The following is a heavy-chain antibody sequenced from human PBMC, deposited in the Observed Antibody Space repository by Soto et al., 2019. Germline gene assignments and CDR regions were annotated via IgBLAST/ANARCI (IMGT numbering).Heavy chain of an antibody. Sequence: GGSLRLSCAASGFTFSTYGMHWVRQAPGKGLEWVALISSDGSKTHYLDSVKGRFTISRDNSRSTLFLQMNSLRSEDTAVYYCAKDFFVVTRPLFDPWGQATLVTVCS. D-gene: IGHD2-15*01. CDR2: ISSDGSKT. J-gene: IGHJ5*02. CDR1: GFTFSTYG. CDR3: AKDFFVVTRPLFDP. V-gene: IGHV3-30*18.